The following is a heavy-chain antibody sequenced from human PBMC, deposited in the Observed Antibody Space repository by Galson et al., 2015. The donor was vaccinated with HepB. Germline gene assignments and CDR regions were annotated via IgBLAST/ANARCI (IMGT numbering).Heavy chain of an antibody. CDR3: AREGPVRSVVVPAAIWFDP. CDR1: GYTFTSYY. V-gene: IGHV1-46*01. Sequence: SVKVSCKASGYTFTSYYMHWVRQAPGQGLEWMGIINPSGGSTSYAQKFQGRVTMTRDTSTSTVYMELSSLRSEDTAVYYCAREGPVRSVVVPAAIWFDPWGQGTLVTVSS. CDR2: INPSGGST. J-gene: IGHJ5*02. D-gene: IGHD2-2*01.